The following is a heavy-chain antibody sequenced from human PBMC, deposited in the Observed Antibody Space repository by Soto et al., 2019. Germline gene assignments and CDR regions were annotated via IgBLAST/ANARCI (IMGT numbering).Heavy chain of an antibody. Sequence: PSETLSLTCIVSGESISSSSYYWGWIRQPPWKGLEWIGSIYYSGRTYYNPSFKSRVTISIDTSKNQFSLKLSSVTATDTAVYYCARQRTTVVTQAYFDHWGQGXLLTLYS. CDR3: ARQRTTVVTQAYFDH. CDR1: GESISSSSYY. J-gene: IGHJ4*02. CDR2: IYYSGRT. V-gene: IGHV4-39*01. D-gene: IGHD2-21*02.